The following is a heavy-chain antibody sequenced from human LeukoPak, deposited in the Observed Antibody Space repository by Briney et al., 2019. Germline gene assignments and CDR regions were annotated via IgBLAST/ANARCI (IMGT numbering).Heavy chain of an antibody. CDR3: AKAIAHGWAFDI. CDR1: GGSISSSSYY. V-gene: IGHV4-39*07. J-gene: IGHJ3*02. Sequence: PSETLSLTCTVSGGSISSSSYYWGWIRQPPGKGLEWIGSIYYSGSTYYNPSLKSRVTISVDTSKNQFSLKLSSVTAADTAVYYCAKAIAHGWAFDIWGQGTMVTVSS. CDR2: IYYSGST. D-gene: IGHD2-2*02.